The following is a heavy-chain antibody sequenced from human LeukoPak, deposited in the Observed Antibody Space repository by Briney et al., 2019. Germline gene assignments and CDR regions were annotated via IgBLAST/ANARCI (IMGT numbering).Heavy chain of an antibody. J-gene: IGHJ4*02. Sequence: SETLSLTCTVSGGSISSRPSYCGWIRQPPGKGLEWIGSMCYSGGTNYNPSLRSRVTISVDTSKNQFSLKLSSVTAADTAVYYCARRDSLFLFDYWGQGTLVTVSS. CDR2: MCYSGGT. CDR3: ARRDSLFLFDY. CDR1: GGSISSRPSY. D-gene: IGHD3-22*01. V-gene: IGHV4-39*01.